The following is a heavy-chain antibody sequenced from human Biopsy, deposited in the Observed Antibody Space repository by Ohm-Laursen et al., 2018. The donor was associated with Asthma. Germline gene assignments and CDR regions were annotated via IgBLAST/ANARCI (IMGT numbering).Heavy chain of an antibody. CDR3: ARRITIFGVVQKDHGMDA. V-gene: IGHV4-39*01. CDR2: ISYGGKT. D-gene: IGHD3-3*01. J-gene: IGHJ6*02. CDR1: GGSMTPTSHY. Sequence: TLSLTCAVSGGSMTPTSHYWDWIRQAPGKGLEWIGYISYGGKTSYNPSLKNRVTISRDTSKNQFSLRLTSVTTADTAVYFCARRITIFGVVQKDHGMDAWGQGTTVIVSS.